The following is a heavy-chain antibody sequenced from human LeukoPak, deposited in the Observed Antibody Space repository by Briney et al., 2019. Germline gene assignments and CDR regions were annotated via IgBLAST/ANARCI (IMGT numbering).Heavy chain of an antibody. D-gene: IGHD6-6*01. V-gene: IGHV4-61*08. CDR2: IYYSGST. CDR3: ARVSSGIPARPNFDF. J-gene: IGHJ4*02. Sequence: PSQTLSLTCTVSGASISSGGYYWSWIRQPPGKGLEWIGYIYYSGSTNYNPSLKSRVTISVDTSKNQFSLKLSSVTAADTAVYYCARVSSGIPARPNFDFWGQGTLVTVSS. CDR1: GASISSGGYY.